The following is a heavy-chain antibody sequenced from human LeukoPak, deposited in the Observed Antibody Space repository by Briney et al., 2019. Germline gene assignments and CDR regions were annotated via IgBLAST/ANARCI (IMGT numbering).Heavy chain of an antibody. J-gene: IGHJ4*02. V-gene: IGHV3-7*01. Sequence: GGSLRLSCAASKFSFSRNWMSWVRQAPGKGLEWVASIKEDGGETLYVDSVRGRFTISRDNARNSLYLQMNSLRVDDTAVYYCSRGAGYSDDFGGQGTLVTVSS. CDR2: IKEDGGET. D-gene: IGHD4-17*01. CDR3: SRGAGYSDDF. CDR1: KFSFSRNW.